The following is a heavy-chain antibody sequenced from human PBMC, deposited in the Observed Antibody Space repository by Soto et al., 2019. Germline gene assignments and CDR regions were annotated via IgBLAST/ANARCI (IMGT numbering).Heavy chain of an antibody. D-gene: IGHD1-26*01. Sequence: GGSLRLSCEASGFTFSTYGMNWVRQAPGKGLEWVSSISRSGDYIYHADSVEGRFTISRDNSKNSLFLQMNSLRAEDTAAYYCARDHIVGATNFDYWGQGT. V-gene: IGHV3-21*01. CDR1: GFTFSTYG. CDR3: ARDHIVGATNFDY. CDR2: ISRSGDYI. J-gene: IGHJ4*02.